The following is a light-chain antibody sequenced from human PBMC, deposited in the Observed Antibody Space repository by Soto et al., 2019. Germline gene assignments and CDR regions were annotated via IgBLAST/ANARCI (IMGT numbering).Light chain of an antibody. Sequence: TQSPGTLSFSPGERATLSCSASQSVSSSYFAWYQQKPGQAPRLLIYGASTRDTGVPARFSGSGSGTEFTLTISSLQSEDFAVYHCQQYNTWPRTFGQGTRLEIK. CDR1: QSVSSSY. CDR2: GAS. J-gene: IGKJ5*01. V-gene: IGKV3-15*01. CDR3: QQYNTWPRT.